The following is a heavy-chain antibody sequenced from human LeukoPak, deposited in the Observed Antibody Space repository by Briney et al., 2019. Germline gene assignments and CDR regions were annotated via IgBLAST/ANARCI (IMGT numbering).Heavy chain of an antibody. D-gene: IGHD2-15*01. Sequence: SETLSLTCAVYGGSFSSYYWSWIRQPPGKGLEWIGEINHSGSTNYNPSLKSRVTISVDTSKNQFSLKLSSVTAADTAVYYCARYCSGGSCYSDSDYWGQGTLVTVSS. CDR3: ARYCSGGSCYSDSDY. CDR2: INHSGST. J-gene: IGHJ4*02. CDR1: GGSFSSYY. V-gene: IGHV4-34*01.